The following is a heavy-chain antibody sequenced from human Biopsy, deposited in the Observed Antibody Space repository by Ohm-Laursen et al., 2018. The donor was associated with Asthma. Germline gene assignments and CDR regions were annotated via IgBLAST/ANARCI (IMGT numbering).Heavy chain of an antibody. V-gene: IGHV3-23*01. CDR3: ARGKTWGRSYYFDY. J-gene: IGHJ4*02. CDR1: GFTFSSYA. D-gene: IGHD6-6*01. Sequence: SLRLSCAASGFTFSSYAMSWVRQAPGKGLEWVSAISGSGGSTYYADSVKGRFTISRDNSKNTLFLQMNSLRGDDTAVYYCARGKTWGRSYYFDYWGQGTLVTVSS. CDR2: ISGSGGST.